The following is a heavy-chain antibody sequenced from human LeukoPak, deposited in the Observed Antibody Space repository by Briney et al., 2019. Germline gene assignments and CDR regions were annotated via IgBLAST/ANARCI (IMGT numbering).Heavy chain of an antibody. Sequence: SETLSLTCTVSGGSISSYYWGWIRQPPGKGLEWIGSVYHSGSTSYNPSLKSRVTMSVDTSKSQFSLKLSSVTAADTAVYYCARDRSRGAAAAGTVFDYWGQGTLVTVSS. D-gene: IGHD6-13*01. J-gene: IGHJ4*02. V-gene: IGHV4-38-2*02. CDR1: GGSISSYY. CDR3: ARDRSRGAAAAGTVFDY. CDR2: VYHSGST.